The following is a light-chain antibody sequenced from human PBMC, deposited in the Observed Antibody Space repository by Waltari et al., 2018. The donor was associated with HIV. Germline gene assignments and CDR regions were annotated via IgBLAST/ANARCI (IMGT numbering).Light chain of an antibody. CDR2: WAS. J-gene: IGKJ1*01. CDR1: QTVLYNSNNKNH. V-gene: IGKV4-1*01. CDR3: QQFFTFPRT. Sequence: DIVMTQSPDSLAVSLCARATLSCQSSQTVLYNSNNKNHLAWYQQKAGQPPKLLIYWASIREIGVPERFTGSGSGTDFNLTISSLRADDVAVYYCQQFFTFPRTVGQGTKVEI.